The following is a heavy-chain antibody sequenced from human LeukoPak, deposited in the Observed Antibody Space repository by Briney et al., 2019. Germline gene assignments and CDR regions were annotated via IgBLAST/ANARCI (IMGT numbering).Heavy chain of an antibody. CDR3: AKDFLGSSRAFDI. D-gene: IGHD2-2*01. J-gene: IGHJ3*02. CDR1: GFTFSSYG. Sequence: GGSLRLSCAASGFTFSSYGMHWVRKAQRKGLEWVAVISYDGSNKYFADSVKGRFTISRDNSKNTLYLQMNSLRAEDTAVYYCAKDFLGSSRAFDIWGQGTMVTVSS. V-gene: IGHV3-30*18. CDR2: ISYDGSNK.